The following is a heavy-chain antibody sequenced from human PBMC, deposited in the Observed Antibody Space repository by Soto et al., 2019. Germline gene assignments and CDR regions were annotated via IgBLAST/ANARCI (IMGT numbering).Heavy chain of an antibody. CDR1: GYTSTDYG. J-gene: IGHJ4*02. CDR3: ARARTMLWFGELLRPRFDY. Sequence: ASVKVSCKASGYTSTDYGMHWVRQAPGQRLEWMGWINAGGGNTKYSQKFQGRITITRDTSASTVYMELSSLRSEDTAVYYCARARTMLWFGELLRPRFDYWGQGTLVTVSS. D-gene: IGHD3-10*01. CDR2: INAGGGNT. V-gene: IGHV1-3*01.